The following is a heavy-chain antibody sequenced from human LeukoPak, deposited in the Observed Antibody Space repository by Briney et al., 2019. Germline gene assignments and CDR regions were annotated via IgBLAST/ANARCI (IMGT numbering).Heavy chain of an antibody. D-gene: IGHD2-21*02. Sequence: ASVKVSCKASGYTFTSYAMHWVRQAPGQRLEWMGWINAGNGNTKYSQKFQGRVTITRDTSASTAYMELSSLRSEDTAVYYCATHSPTYCGGDCYSHAFDIWGQGTMVTVSS. CDR2: INAGNGNT. J-gene: IGHJ3*02. CDR1: GYTFTSYA. V-gene: IGHV1-3*01. CDR3: ATHSPTYCGGDCYSHAFDI.